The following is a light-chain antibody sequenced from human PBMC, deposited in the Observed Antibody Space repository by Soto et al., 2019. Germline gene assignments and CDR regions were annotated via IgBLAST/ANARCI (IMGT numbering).Light chain of an antibody. J-gene: IGKJ2*01. CDR1: QTISTY. CDR3: QHSYSTPYT. V-gene: IGKV1-39*01. CDR2: DAS. Sequence: DIQMTQSPSSLSASVGDRVTITCRASQTISTYLNWYQQKPGKAPRLLIYDASSLLSGVPSRFSGSGSGTDFTLTIASLQPEDFSTYYCQHSYSTPYTFGQGTKVEI.